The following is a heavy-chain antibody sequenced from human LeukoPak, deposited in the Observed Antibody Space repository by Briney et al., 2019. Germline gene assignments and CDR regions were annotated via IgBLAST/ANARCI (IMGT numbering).Heavy chain of an antibody. Sequence: ASVKVSCKASGYTFTSYAMHWVRQAPGQRLEWMGWINAGNGNTKYSQKFQGRVTITRDTSASTAYMELSSLRSEDTAVYYCARALRYCSSTSCLNYYYYMDVWGKGTTVTVSS. J-gene: IGHJ6*03. D-gene: IGHD2-2*01. V-gene: IGHV1-3*01. CDR2: INAGNGNT. CDR3: ARALRYCSSTSCLNYYYYMDV. CDR1: GYTFTSYA.